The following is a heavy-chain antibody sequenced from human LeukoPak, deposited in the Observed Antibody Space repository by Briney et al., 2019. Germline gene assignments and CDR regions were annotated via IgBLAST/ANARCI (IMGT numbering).Heavy chain of an antibody. CDR1: GYTFTAYR. CDR3: ARAPFGCSGGSCYSYYYYGMDV. V-gene: IGHV1-8*01. D-gene: IGHD2-15*01. Sequence: GASVKVSCKASGYTFTAYRISWVRQAPGQGLEWMGWMNPNSGNTGYAQKFQGRVTMTRNTSISTAYMELSSLRSEDTAVYYCARAPFGCSGGSCYSYYYYGMDVWGQGTTVTVSS. CDR2: MNPNSGNT. J-gene: IGHJ6*02.